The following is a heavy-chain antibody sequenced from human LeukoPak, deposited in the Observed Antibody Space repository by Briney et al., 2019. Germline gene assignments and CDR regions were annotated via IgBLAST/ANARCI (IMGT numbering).Heavy chain of an antibody. CDR1: GFTFSRYE. Sequence: PGGSLRLSCAASGFTFSRYEMNWVRQAPGKGLEWVSYISSSGSTIYYADSEQGRFNISRDNSKNSLYLQMNSLRADDTAVYYCAREPRYSYGLNGMDVWGQGTTVTVSS. J-gene: IGHJ6*02. V-gene: IGHV3-48*03. CDR3: AREPRYSYGLNGMDV. CDR2: ISSSGSTI. D-gene: IGHD5-18*01.